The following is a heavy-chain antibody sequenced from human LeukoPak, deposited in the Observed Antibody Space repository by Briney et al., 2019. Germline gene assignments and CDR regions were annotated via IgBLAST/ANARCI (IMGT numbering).Heavy chain of an antibody. Sequence: SETLSLTCTVSGGSIISGSYYWSWIRQPAGKGLEWIGRIYTSGSTNYNPSLKSRVTISVDTSKNQFSLKLSSVTAADTAVYYCARDLGEMANQGAFDIWGQGTMVTVSS. CDR1: GGSIISGSYY. CDR3: ARDLGEMANQGAFDI. D-gene: IGHD5-24*01. J-gene: IGHJ3*02. CDR2: IYTSGST. V-gene: IGHV4-61*02.